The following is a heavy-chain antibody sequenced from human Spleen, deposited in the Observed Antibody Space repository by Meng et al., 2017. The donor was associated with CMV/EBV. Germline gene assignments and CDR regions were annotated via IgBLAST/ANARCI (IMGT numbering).Heavy chain of an antibody. CDR1: GYSISSSSYY. CDR3: ARDVPLSDTSGYYFDC. D-gene: IGHD5-12*01. Sequence: SETLSLTCTVSGYSISSSSYYWGWIRQPPGKGLEWIGSIYYSGSTYYNPSLKSRVTISIDTSKNQFSLRLRSVTAADTAVYYCARDVPLSDTSGYYFDCWGQGMLVTVSS. CDR2: IYYSGST. V-gene: IGHV4-39*07. J-gene: IGHJ4*02.